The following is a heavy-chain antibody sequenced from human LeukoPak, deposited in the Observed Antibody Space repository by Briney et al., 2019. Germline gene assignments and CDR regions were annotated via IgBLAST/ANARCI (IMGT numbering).Heavy chain of an antibody. D-gene: IGHD3-3*01. Sequence: GGSLRLSCAASGFTVSSSYMSWVRQAPGKGLEWVSVIYSGGSTYYGDSVKGRFTISRDNSKNTLYLQMNSLRAEDTAVYYCAKDGPLTHLFGVVINRDAPINWFDPWGQGTLDTVSS. CDR3: AKDGPLTHLFGVVINRDAPINWFDP. J-gene: IGHJ5*02. CDR2: IYSGGST. V-gene: IGHV3-53*01. CDR1: GFTVSSSY.